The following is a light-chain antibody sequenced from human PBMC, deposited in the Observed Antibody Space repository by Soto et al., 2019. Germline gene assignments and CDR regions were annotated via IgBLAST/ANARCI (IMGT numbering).Light chain of an antibody. V-gene: IGKV4-1*01. CDR3: QQYYSTLCT. Sequence: IEMTQSPDSLAVSLGEMATISCWSSQTLLYSANNKNYVAWYQHKPGQPPKLLISWASTRESGVPDRFSGSGSGTDFTLTISSLQAEDVAVYYCQQYYSTLCTFGQGTKVEIK. CDR1: QTLLYSANNKNY. J-gene: IGKJ2*02. CDR2: WAS.